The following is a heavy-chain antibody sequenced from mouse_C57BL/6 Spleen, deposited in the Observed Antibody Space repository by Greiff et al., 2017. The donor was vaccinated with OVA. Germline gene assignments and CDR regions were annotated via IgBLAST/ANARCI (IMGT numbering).Heavy chain of an antibody. CDR2: ISDGGSYT. J-gene: IGHJ2*01. D-gene: IGHD5-1*01. Sequence: EVKLVESGGGLVKPGGSLKLSCAASGFTFSSYAMSWVRQTPEKRLEWVATISDGGSYTYYPDNVKGRFTISRDNAKNNLYLQMSHLKSEDTAMYYCARDESNYVDYWGQGTTLTVSS. CDR1: GFTFSSYA. CDR3: ARDESNYVDY. V-gene: IGHV5-4*01.